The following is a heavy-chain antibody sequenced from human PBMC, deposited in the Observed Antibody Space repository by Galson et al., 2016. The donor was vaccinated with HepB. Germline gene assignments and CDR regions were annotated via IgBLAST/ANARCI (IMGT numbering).Heavy chain of an antibody. D-gene: IGHD3-10*01. CDR2: ISNSGDS. J-gene: IGHJ5*01. CDR1: GGSVSGQY. Sequence: TVSGGSVSGQYWNWIRQPPGKGLGWIGYISNSGDSKYKPSLQSRVTISIDTFRNQFSLNLLSVTAADTAVYYCARSFGSGNYLDSWGQGALVTVSS. CDR3: ARSFGSGNYLDS. V-gene: IGHV4-59*02.